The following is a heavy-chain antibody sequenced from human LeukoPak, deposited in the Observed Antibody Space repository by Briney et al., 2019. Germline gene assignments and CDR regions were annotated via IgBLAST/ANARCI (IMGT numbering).Heavy chain of an antibody. Sequence: PSQTLSLTCTVSGGSISSGGYYWSWIRQHPGKGLEWIGYIYYSGSTNYNPSLKSRVTISVDTSKNQFSLKLSSVTAADTAVYYCAREARGFGELFFDYWGQGTLVTVSS. CDR1: GGSISSGGYY. V-gene: IGHV4-61*08. CDR2: IYYSGST. J-gene: IGHJ4*02. D-gene: IGHD3-10*01. CDR3: AREARGFGELFFDY.